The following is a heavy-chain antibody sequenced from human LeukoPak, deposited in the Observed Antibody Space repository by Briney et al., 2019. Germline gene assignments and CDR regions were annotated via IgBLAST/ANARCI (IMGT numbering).Heavy chain of an antibody. J-gene: IGHJ4*01. D-gene: IGHD3-22*01. V-gene: IGHV3-23*01. CDR3: ARTANDYDGSGFFDY. CDR1: GFTFSSYG. Sequence: GGSLRLSCAASGFTFSSYGMSWVRQAPGKGLEWVSVISGSGGSTYYADSVKGRFTISRDNSKNTLYLQMNRLRAEDTAVYYCARTANDYDGSGFFDYWGHGTLVTVSS. CDR2: ISGSGGST.